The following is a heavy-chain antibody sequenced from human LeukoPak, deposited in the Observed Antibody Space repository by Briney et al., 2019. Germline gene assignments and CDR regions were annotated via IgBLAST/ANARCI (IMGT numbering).Heavy chain of an antibody. CDR1: GFTFRKYA. CDR3: AARSTAAFDV. D-gene: IGHD2-2*01. Sequence: GGSLRLSCAVSGFTFRKYAMSWVRQAPGKGLEWVSDISGSGGGTFYADSLKGRVTISKDKSKSTVYLQMNSLRAEDTAVHYCAARSTAAFDVWGRGTLVIVSS. J-gene: IGHJ2*01. V-gene: IGHV3-23*01. CDR2: ISGSGGGT.